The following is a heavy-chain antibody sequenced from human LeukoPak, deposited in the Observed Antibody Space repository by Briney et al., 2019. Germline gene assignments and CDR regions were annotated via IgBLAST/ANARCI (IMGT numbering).Heavy chain of an antibody. CDR2: ISSSSSYI. Sequence: GGSPRLSCAASGFTFSSYSMNWVRQAPGKGLEWVSSISSSSSYIYYADSVKGRFTISRDNAKNSLYLQMNSLRAEGTAVYYCAELGITMIGGVWGKGTTVTISS. V-gene: IGHV3-21*01. CDR3: AELGITMIGGV. J-gene: IGHJ6*04. D-gene: IGHD3-10*02. CDR1: GFTFSSYS.